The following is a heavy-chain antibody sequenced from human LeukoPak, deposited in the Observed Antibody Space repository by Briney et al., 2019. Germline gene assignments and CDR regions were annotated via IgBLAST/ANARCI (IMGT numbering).Heavy chain of an antibody. Sequence: ASVKVSCKASGYTFTGYYTHWVRQAPGQGLEWMGWINPNSGGTNYAQKFQGRVTMTRDTSISTAYMELSRLRSDDTAVYYCARRSYGIRAFDIWGQGTMVTVSS. CDR1: GYTFTGYY. CDR2: INPNSGGT. V-gene: IGHV1-2*02. J-gene: IGHJ3*02. CDR3: ARRSYGIRAFDI. D-gene: IGHD5-18*01.